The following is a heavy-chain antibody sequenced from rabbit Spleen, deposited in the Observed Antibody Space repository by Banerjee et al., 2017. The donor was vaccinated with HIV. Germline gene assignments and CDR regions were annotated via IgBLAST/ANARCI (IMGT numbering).Heavy chain of an antibody. J-gene: IGHJ4*01. D-gene: IGHD5-1*01. CDR2: IYAGSNDNT. Sequence: QEQLEESGGGLVKPEGSLTLTCKASGFSFSDGDVMCWVHQAPGKGLEWIACIYAGSNDNTYYASWAKGRFTISKASSTTVTLKMTSLTAADTATYFCARDLVTVIGWNFNLWGPGTLVTVS. CDR1: GFSFSDGDV. CDR3: ARDLVTVIGWNFNL. V-gene: IGHV1S45*01.